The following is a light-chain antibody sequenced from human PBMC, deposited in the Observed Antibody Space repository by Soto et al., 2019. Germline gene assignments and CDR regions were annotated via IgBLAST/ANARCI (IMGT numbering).Light chain of an antibody. V-gene: IGKV1-9*01. CDR1: QAISSY. CDR2: GAS. CDR3: QQFNDYPLN. J-gene: IGKJ4*01. Sequence: DIQLTQSPSFLSASVGDRVTITCRASQAISSYLAWYQQKPGKPPKLLIYGASTLQSDVPSRFSGSGSGTEFTLTVSSLQAEDSATYYCQQFNDYPLNFGGGTKVDIK.